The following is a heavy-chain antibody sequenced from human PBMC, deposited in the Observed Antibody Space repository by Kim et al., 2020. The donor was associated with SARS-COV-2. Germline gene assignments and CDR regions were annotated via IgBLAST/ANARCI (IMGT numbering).Heavy chain of an antibody. CDR1: GFTFSSYG. CDR2: ITYDESNT. J-gene: IGHJ5*02. Sequence: GGSLRLSCAASGFTFSSYGMHWVRQAPGKGLEWVGVITYDESNTYYGDSVKGRFTISRDISKNTLYLQMTSLRPDDTAVYYCAKRGTTGSRVGGLLSTWGQGTLVTVSS. CDR3: AKRGTTGSRVGGLLST. V-gene: IGHV3-30*18. D-gene: IGHD1-1*01.